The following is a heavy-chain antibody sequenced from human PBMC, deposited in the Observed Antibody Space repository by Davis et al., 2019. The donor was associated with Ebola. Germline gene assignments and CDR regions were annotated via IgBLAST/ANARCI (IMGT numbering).Heavy chain of an antibody. CDR3: ARVSTSSGNFYYYMDV. V-gene: IGHV3-21*01. CDR2: TSSSSDYI. Sequence: GESLKISCAASGFTFSNYWMNWVRQAPGKGLEWVSSTSSSSDYIYYADSVKGRFTISKDNAKKSLYLQMNSLRAEDTAVYYCARVSTSSGNFYYYMDVWGKGTTVTVSS. D-gene: IGHD6-6*01. CDR1: GFTFSNYW. J-gene: IGHJ6*03.